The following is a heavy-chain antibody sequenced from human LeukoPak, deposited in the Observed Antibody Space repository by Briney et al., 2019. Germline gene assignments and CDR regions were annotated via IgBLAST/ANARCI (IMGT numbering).Heavy chain of an antibody. J-gene: IGHJ3*02. D-gene: IGHD6-19*01. CDR1: GYTFTSYD. Sequence: ASVKVSCKASGYTFTSYDINWVRQATGQGLEWMGWMNPNSGNTGYAQKFQGRVTMTRNTSISTAYMELSSLRSEDTAVYYCATTKYPGLMVYVIKYSSGWHHAFDIWGQGTMVTVSS. V-gene: IGHV1-8*01. CDR3: ATTKYPGLMVYVIKYSSGWHHAFDI. CDR2: MNPNSGNT.